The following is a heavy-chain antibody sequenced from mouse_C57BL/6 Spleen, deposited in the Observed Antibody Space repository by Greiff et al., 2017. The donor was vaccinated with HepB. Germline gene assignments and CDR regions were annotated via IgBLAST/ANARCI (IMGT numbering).Heavy chain of an antibody. CDR2: INPNNGGT. CDR1: GYTFTDYN. CDR3: ARKSVYYYGSSPYYFDY. D-gene: IGHD1-1*01. Sequence: EVQLQQSGPELVKPGASVKMSCKASGYTFTDYNMHWVKQSHGKSLEWIGYINPNNGGTSYNQKFKGKATLTVNKSSSTAYMELRSLTSEDSAVYYGARKSVYYYGSSPYYFDYWGQGTTLTVSS. V-gene: IGHV1-22*01. J-gene: IGHJ2*01.